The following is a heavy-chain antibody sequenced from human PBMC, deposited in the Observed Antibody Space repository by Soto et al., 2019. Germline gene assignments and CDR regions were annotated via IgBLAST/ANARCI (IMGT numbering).Heavy chain of an antibody. CDR3: ARHWAGYDSSGYFPSGYFDY. CDR2: IIPIFGTA. J-gene: IGHJ4*02. V-gene: IGHV1-69*13. Sequence: ASVKVSCKASGGTFSSYAISWVRQAPGQRLEWMGGIIPIFGTANYAQKFQGRVTITADESTSTAYMELSSLRSEDTAVYYCARHWAGYDSSGYFPSGYFDYWGQGTLVTVS. CDR1: GGTFSSYA. D-gene: IGHD3-22*01.